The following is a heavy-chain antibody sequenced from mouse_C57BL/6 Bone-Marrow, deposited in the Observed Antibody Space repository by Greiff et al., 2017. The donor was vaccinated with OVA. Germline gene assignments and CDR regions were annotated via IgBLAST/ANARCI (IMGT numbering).Heavy chain of an antibody. CDR1: GYTFTSYW. CDR2: IDPSDSYT. Sequence: QVQLQQPGAELVMPGASVKLSCKASGYTFTSYWMHWVKQRPGQGLEWIGEIDPSDSYTNYNQKFKGKSTLTVSKSSSTAYMQLSSLTSEDSAVYYCARRNYGSSNYYAMDYWGQGTSVTVSS. D-gene: IGHD1-1*01. J-gene: IGHJ4*01. CDR3: ARRNYGSSNYYAMDY. V-gene: IGHV1-69*01.